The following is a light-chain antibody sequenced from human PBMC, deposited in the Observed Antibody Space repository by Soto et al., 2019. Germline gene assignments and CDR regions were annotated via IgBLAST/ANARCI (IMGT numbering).Light chain of an antibody. Sequence: QSVLTQPASVSGSPGQSITISCTGSSSDVGNYDLVSWYQQHPGKVPKLMIYEGSKRPSGVSHRFSGSKSGNAASLTISGLQAEDEADYYCCSYAGRSTWVFGGGTQLTVL. V-gene: IGLV2-23*01. CDR1: SSDVGNYDL. CDR3: CSYAGRSTWV. CDR2: EGS. J-gene: IGLJ3*02.